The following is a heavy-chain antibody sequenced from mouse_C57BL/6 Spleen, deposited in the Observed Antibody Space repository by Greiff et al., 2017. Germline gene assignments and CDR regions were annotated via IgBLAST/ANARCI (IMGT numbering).Heavy chain of an antibody. Sequence: EVMLVESGGGLVKPGGSLKLSCAASGFTFSDYGMHWVRQAPEKGLEWVAYISSGSSTIYYADTVKGRFTISRDNAKNTLFLQMTSLRSEDTAMYYCARLDYGSSYDGWYFDVWGTGTTVTVSS. CDR2: ISSGSSTI. CDR1: GFTFSDYG. D-gene: IGHD1-1*01. J-gene: IGHJ1*03. CDR3: ARLDYGSSYDGWYFDV. V-gene: IGHV5-17*01.